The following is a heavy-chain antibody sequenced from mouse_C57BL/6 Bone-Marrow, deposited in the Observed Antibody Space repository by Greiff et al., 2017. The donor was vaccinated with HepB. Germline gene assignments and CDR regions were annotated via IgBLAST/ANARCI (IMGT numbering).Heavy chain of an antibody. D-gene: IGHD2-5*01. CDR1: GYSITSGYY. V-gene: IGHV3-6*01. CDR2: ISYDGSN. Sequence: EESGPGLVKPSQSLSLTCSVTGYSITSGYYWNWIRQFPGNKLEWMGYISYDGSNNYNPSLKNRISITRDTSKNQFFLKLNSVTTEDTATYYCASYSTRHYFDYWGQGTTLTVSS. J-gene: IGHJ2*01. CDR3: ASYSTRHYFDY.